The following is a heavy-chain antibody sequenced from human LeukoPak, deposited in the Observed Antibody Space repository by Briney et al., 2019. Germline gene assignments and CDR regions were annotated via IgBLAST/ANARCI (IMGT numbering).Heavy chain of an antibody. CDR1: GFTFSSYE. D-gene: IGHD1-26*01. J-gene: IGHJ4*02. CDR2: ISSSGSTI. Sequence: GGSLRLSCAASGFTFSSYEMNWVRQAPGKGLEWVSYISSSGSTIYYADSVKGRFTISRDNAKNSLYLQMNSLRAEDTAVYYCARRGGPGWELQYYFDYWGQGTLVTVSS. V-gene: IGHV3-48*03. CDR3: ARRGGPGWELQYYFDY.